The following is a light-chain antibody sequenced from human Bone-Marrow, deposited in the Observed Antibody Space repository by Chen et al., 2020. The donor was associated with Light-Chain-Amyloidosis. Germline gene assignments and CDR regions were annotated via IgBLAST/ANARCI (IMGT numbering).Light chain of an antibody. CDR3: QQHSQWPIT. CDR2: SIS. J-gene: IGKJ5*01. V-gene: IGKV3D-15*01. CDR1: QRVNKN. Sequence: EIVMTQSPVTLSVSPGERVTLSCRASQRVNKNYVAWYQQKVGQAPRLLIYSISSRAAGIPDRFSGSGSGTEFTLTISSLQPEDFATYYCQQHSQWPITFGQGTRLDIK.